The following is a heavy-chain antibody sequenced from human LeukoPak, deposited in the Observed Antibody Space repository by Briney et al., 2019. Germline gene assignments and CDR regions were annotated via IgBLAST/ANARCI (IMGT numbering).Heavy chain of an antibody. J-gene: IGHJ1*01. CDR2: ISSGSSYI. CDR3: ARSHGPSVFQH. V-gene: IGHV3-21*01. CDR1: GFTFSSYS. Sequence: KPGGSLTLSCAASGFTFSSYSMNWVRQAPGEGLEWVSSISSGSSYIYYADSVKGRFTISRDNAKNSLYLQMNSLRAEDTAVYYCARSHGPSVFQHWGQGTLVTVSS.